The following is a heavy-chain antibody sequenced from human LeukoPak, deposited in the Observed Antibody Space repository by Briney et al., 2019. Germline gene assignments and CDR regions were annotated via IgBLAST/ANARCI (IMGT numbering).Heavy chain of an antibody. V-gene: IGHV1-18*01. CDR3: ARVLPLGYCSSTSCSFTEYYFDY. CDR1: GYTFTSYG. CDR2: ISAYNGNT. D-gene: IGHD2-2*01. Sequence: GASVKVSCKASGYTFTSYGISWVRQAPGQGLEWMGWISAYNGNTNYAQKLQGRVTMTSDTSTSTAYMELRSLRSDDTAVYYCARVLPLGYCSSTSCSFTEYYFDYWGQGTLVTVSS. J-gene: IGHJ4*02.